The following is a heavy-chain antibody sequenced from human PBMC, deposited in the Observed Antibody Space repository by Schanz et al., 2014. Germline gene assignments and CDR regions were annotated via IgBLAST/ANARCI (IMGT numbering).Heavy chain of an antibody. D-gene: IGHD3-10*01. CDR1: GFAFNNYG. CDR3: ARDQYYFGSGNPFDI. CDR2: IWYDGNNK. V-gene: IGHV3-33*01. Sequence: QVQLAESGGGVVQPGRSLRLSCAASGFAFNNYGMHWVRQAPGKGLEWVAIIWYDGNNKKYADSVKGRFTISRDNFKNTLYLLLNSLRAEDTAVYYCARDQYYFGSGNPFDIWGQGTMVTVSS. J-gene: IGHJ3*02.